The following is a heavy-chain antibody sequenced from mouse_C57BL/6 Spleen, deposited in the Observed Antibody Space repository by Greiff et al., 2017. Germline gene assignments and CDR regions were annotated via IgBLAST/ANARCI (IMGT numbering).Heavy chain of an antibody. Sequence: QVQLQQSGPELVKPGASVKISCKASGYAFSSSWMNWVKQRPGKGLEWIGRIYPGDGDTNYNGKFKGKATLTADKSSSTAYMQLSSLTSEDSAVYFCARSLITTVVAPYWGQGTTLTVSS. J-gene: IGHJ2*01. V-gene: IGHV1-82*01. CDR1: GYAFSSSW. CDR2: IYPGDGDT. CDR3: ARSLITTVVAPY. D-gene: IGHD1-1*01.